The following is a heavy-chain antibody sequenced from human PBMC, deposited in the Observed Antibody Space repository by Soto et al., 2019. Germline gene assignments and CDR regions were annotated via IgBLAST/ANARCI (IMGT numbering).Heavy chain of an antibody. CDR2: IHYSGDT. CDR3: ARSPYTTTYFDY. D-gene: IGHD2-2*02. J-gene: IGHJ4*02. CDR1: GGSISSGDYY. V-gene: IGHV4-31*03. Sequence: LSLTCTVSGGSISSGDYYWAWIRQHPGKGLEWIGHIHYSGDTYYNLSLKSRLTMSVDTSKNQFSLRLKSVTDADTAVYFCARSPYTTTYFDYWGQGTLVTVSS.